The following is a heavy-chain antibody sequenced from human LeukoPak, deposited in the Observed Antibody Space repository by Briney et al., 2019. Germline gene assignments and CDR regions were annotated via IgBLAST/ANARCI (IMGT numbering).Heavy chain of an antibody. Sequence: GGSLRLSCAASGFTFSSYSMNWVRQAPGKGLEWVSSISSSSSYIYYAHSVKGRFTISRENAKNSLYLKMNSLRAEDTAVYYCARDRCSSTSCYSDYWGQGTLVTVAS. CDR3: ARDRCSSTSCYSDY. V-gene: IGHV3-21*01. J-gene: IGHJ4*02. D-gene: IGHD2-2*02. CDR2: ISSSSSYI. CDR1: GFTFSSYS.